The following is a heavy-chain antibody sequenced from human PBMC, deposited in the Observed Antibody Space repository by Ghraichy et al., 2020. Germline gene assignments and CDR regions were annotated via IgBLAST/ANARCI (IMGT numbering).Heavy chain of an antibody. CDR3: ARLRLGSYYYYYYGMDV. CDR1: GGSISSSSYY. V-gene: IGHV4-39*01. D-gene: IGHD3-16*01. CDR2: IYYSGST. Sequence: GSLRLSCTVSGGSISSSSYYWGWIRQPPGKGLEWIGSIYYSGSTYYNPSLKSRVTISVDTSKNQFSLKLSSVTAADTAVYYCARLRLGSYYYYYYGMDVWGQGTTVTVSS. J-gene: IGHJ6*02.